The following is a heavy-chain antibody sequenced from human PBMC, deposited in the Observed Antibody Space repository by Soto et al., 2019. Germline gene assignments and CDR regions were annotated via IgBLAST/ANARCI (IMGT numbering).Heavy chain of an antibody. CDR2: ISAYNGNT. J-gene: IGHJ3*02. CDR1: GYTFTSYG. D-gene: IGHD2-15*01. Sequence: ASVKVSCKASGYTFTSYGISWVRQAPGQGLEWMGWISAYNGNTNYAQKLQGRVTMTTDTSTSTAYMELRSLRSGDTAVYYCARNRRYCSGGSCYLNDAFDIWGQGTMVTVSS. CDR3: ARNRRYCSGGSCYLNDAFDI. V-gene: IGHV1-18*04.